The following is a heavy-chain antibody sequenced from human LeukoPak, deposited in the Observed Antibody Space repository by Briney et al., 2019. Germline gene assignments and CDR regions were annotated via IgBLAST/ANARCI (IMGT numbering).Heavy chain of an antibody. J-gene: IGHJ6*02. CDR1: GFTFSSYD. V-gene: IGHV3-13*01. CDR2: IGTAGDT. CDR3: ARAKYDFWSAEEYYYYYGMDV. Sequence: GGSLRLSCAASGFTFSSYDMHWVRQATGKGLEWVSAIGTAGDTYYPGSVKGRFTISRENAKNSLYLQMNSLRAEDTAVYYCARAKYDFWSAEEYYYYYGMDVWGQGTTVTVSS. D-gene: IGHD3-3*01.